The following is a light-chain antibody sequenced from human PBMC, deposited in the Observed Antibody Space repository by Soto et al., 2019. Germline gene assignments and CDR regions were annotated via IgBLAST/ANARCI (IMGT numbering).Light chain of an antibody. CDR2: LEGSGSY. V-gene: IGLV4-60*02. Sequence: QHVLTQSSSASASLGSSVKLTCTLSSGHSSYIIAWHQQQPGKAPRYLMKLEGSGSYNKGSGVPDRFSGSSSGADRYLTIXNLQXEDEADYYCETWDSNTHTVFGGGTKLTVL. J-gene: IGLJ3*02. CDR1: SGHSSYI. CDR3: ETWDSNTHTV.